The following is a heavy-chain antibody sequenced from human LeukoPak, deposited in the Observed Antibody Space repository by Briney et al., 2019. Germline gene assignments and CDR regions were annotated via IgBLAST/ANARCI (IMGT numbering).Heavy chain of an antibody. CDR3: TWGAGGNFDY. J-gene: IGHJ4*02. V-gene: IGHV3-15*01. D-gene: IGHD2-15*01. Sequence: PGGSLRLSCAASGFFFSNAWMSWVRQAPGEGVEWVGHIKSKTDGGTTDYAAPVKGRFTISRDDSEKTLYLQINSLKTEDTAMYFCTWGAGGNFDYWGQGTLVTVSS. CDR1: GFFFSNAW. CDR2: IKSKTDGGTT.